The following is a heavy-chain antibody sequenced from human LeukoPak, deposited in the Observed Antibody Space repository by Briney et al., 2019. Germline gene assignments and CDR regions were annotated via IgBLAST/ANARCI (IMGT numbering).Heavy chain of an antibody. CDR1: GASFSNDY. CDR3: ARVIVFYYGMDV. J-gene: IGHJ6*02. CDR2: IYYSGST. V-gene: IGHV4-59*01. D-gene: IGHD3-22*01. Sequence: PSETLSLTCTVSGASFSNDYWSWVRQAPGKGLEWIGYIYYSGSTNYNPSLKSRVTISVDTSKNQFSLKLSSVTAADTAVYYCARVIVFYYGMDVWGQGTTVTVSS.